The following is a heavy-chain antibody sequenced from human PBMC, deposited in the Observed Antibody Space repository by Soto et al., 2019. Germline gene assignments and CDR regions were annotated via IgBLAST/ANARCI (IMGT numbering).Heavy chain of an antibody. CDR2: IYYSGNT. D-gene: IGHD3-16*01. CDR3: AREGGESSDGLYYFDS. CDR1: GGSTSSDDS. Sequence: SLTCPVYGGSTSSDDSWSLILQPPGKGLEWIWHIYYSGNTDYNPSLKSRLAISIDTSKNQFSLKLSSVTAADTAVYFCAREGGESSDGLYYFDSWGQGSLVTVSS. J-gene: IGHJ4*02. V-gene: IGHV4-30-4*01.